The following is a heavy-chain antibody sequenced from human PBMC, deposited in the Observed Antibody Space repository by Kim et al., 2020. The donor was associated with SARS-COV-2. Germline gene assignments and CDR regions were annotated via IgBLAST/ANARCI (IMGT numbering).Heavy chain of an antibody. V-gene: IGHV1-18*01. D-gene: IGHD2-15*01. J-gene: IGHJ5*02. CDR3: ARDRGRRMVAATLNWFDP. Sequence: ASVKVSCKASGYTFSTYGINWVRQAPGQGLEWMGWISVYNGNTNYAQKFQGRVTMTTDTSTNTAYMELRSLRSDDTAVYYCARDRGRRMVAATLNWFDPWGQGTLVTVSS. CDR1: GYTFSTYG. CDR2: ISVYNGNT.